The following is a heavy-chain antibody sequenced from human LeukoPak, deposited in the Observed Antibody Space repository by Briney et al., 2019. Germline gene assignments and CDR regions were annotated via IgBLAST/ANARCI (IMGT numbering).Heavy chain of an antibody. CDR1: GGSFSGYY. D-gene: IGHD6-13*01. CDR3: AHFKGRSWGGAYFDY. V-gene: IGHV4-34*01. Sequence: SETLSLTCAVYGGSFSGYYWSWIRQPPGKGLEWIGEINHSGSTNYNPSLKSRVTISVDTSKNQFSLKLSSVTAADTAVYYCAHFKGRSWGGAYFDYWGQGTLVTVSS. J-gene: IGHJ4*02. CDR2: INHSGST.